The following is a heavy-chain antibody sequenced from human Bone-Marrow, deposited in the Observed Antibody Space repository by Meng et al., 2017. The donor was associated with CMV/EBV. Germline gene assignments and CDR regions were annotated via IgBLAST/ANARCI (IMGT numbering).Heavy chain of an antibody. D-gene: IGHD4-17*01. CDR2: IRQDGGDI. Sequence: GESLKISCAASGFTFSSVWMSWVRQAPGQGLEWVASIRQDGGDIHYVDSVKGRFTSSRDNAKSSLSLQMNYVRAEDTAVYYCARLLGGVTTYDYWGQGTRVTVSS. J-gene: IGHJ4*02. V-gene: IGHV3-7*01. CDR3: ARLLGGVTTYDY. CDR1: GFTFSSVW.